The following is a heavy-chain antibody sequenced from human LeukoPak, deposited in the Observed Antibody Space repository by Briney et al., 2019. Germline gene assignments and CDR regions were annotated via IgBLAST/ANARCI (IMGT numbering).Heavy chain of an antibody. CDR3: AKYFASGSYYKLPH. Sequence: GGSPRLSCAASGFTFSSYAMSWVRQAPGKGLEWVSTISRSGAYTYYADSVKGRFTISRDNSKNTLYLQMNSLRAEDTAVYYCAKYFASGSYYKLPHWGQGTLVTVSS. J-gene: IGHJ1*01. D-gene: IGHD3-10*01. V-gene: IGHV3-23*01. CDR1: GFTFSSYA. CDR2: ISRSGAYT.